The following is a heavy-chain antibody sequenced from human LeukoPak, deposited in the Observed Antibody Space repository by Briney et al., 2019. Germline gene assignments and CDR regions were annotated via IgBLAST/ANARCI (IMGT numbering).Heavy chain of an antibody. CDR2: ISSSSSYI. Sequence: GGSLRLSCAASGFTFSSYSMNWVRQAPGKGLEWVSSISSSSSYIYYADSVKGRFTISRDNAKNSLYLRMNSLRAEDTAVYYCASDGCSGGSCKDGYWGQGTLVTVSS. J-gene: IGHJ4*02. CDR3: ASDGCSGGSCKDGY. V-gene: IGHV3-21*01. D-gene: IGHD2-15*01. CDR1: GFTFSSYS.